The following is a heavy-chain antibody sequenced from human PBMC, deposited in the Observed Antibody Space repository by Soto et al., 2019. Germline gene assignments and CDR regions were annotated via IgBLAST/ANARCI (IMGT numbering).Heavy chain of an antibody. CDR2: VRSETYGGST. CDR1: GFVFGDYA. J-gene: IGHJ4*02. Sequence: GSLRLPCSGSGFVFGDYAVTWVRQAPGKGLEWVGVVRSETYGGSTEYAASVKGRFRISRDDSESIAYLQMTNLKTEDTAVYYCTRGRGTSGWYADYWGKGIRVTVSS. V-gene: IGHV3-49*04. D-gene: IGHD6-13*01. CDR3: TRGRGTSGWYADY.